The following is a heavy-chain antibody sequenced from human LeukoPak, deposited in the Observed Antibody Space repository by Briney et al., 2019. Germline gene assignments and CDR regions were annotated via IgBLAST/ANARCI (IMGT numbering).Heavy chain of an antibody. CDR2: ISYDGSNK. V-gene: IGHV3-30*18. CDR1: GFTFSSYG. CDR3: AKERSHLINYFDY. J-gene: IGHJ4*02. D-gene: IGHD3-16*01. Sequence: AGGSLRLSCAAPGFTFSSYGMHWVRQAPGKGLEWVAVISYDGSNKYYADSVKGRFTISRDNSKNTLYLQMNSLRAEDTAVYYCAKERSHLINYFDYWGQGTLVTVSS.